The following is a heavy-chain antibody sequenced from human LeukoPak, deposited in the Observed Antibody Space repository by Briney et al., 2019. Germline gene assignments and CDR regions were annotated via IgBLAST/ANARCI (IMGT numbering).Heavy chain of an antibody. V-gene: IGHV4-4*07. J-gene: IGHJ4*02. CDR2: IYASGST. CDR3: ARESSSYTYRSLDY. Sequence: ETLSLTCTVSGGSISSYYWSWIRQPARKVLEWIGRIYASGSTNYNPSLKSRVTMSVDTSKNQFFLKVSSVIVADTAVYYCARESSSYTYRSLDYWGQGTLVTVSS. CDR1: GGSISSYY. D-gene: IGHD2-2*02.